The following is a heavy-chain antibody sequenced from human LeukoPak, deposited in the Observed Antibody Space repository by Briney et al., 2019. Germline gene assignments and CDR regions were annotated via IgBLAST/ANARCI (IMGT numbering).Heavy chain of an antibody. D-gene: IGHD5-12*01. J-gene: IGHJ4*02. V-gene: IGHV7-4-1*02. CDR1: GYTFTSYS. Sequence: ASVKVSCKASGYTFTSYSINWVRQAPGQGLEWMGWINTNTGNPTYAQGFTGRFVFSLDTSVSTAYLQISSLKAEDTAVYYCASGESGYDVGYWGQGTLVTVSS. CDR3: ASGESGYDVGY. CDR2: INTNTGNP.